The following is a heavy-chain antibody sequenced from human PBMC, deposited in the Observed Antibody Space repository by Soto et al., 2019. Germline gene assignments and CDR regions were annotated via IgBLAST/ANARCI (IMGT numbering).Heavy chain of an antibody. Sequence: SETLSLTCTVSGGSISSSSYYWGWIRQPPGKGLEWIGSIYYSGSTYYNPSLKSRVTISVDTSKNQFSLKLSSVTAADTAVYYCARQGPYHSQIWYFDLWGRGTLVTVS. CDR2: IYYSGST. CDR3: ARQGPYHSQIWYFDL. J-gene: IGHJ2*01. V-gene: IGHV4-39*01. CDR1: GGSISSSSYY.